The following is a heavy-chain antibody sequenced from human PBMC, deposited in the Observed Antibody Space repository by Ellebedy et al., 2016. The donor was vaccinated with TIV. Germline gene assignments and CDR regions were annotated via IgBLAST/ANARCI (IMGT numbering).Heavy chain of an antibody. CDR3: AKRLGIAGPSGDY. J-gene: IGHJ4*02. V-gene: IGHV3-23*01. CDR1: GFTFSSSA. Sequence: PGGSLRLSCTASGFTFSSSAMSWVRQAPGKGLEWISAISGSGGTTKYADPVKGRFTISSDNSKNTLYLQMNSPSAEDTVVYYCAKRLGIAGPSGDYWGQGTLVTVSS. CDR2: ISGSGGTT. D-gene: IGHD7-27*01.